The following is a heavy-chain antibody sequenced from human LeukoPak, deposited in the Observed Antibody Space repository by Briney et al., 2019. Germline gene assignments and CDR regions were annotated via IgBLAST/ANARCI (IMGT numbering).Heavy chain of an antibody. J-gene: IGHJ4*02. CDR3: ARGDYDILTGYYYFDY. CDR2: MNPNSGNT. V-gene: IGHV1-8*03. Sequence: ASVKASCKASGYTFTSYGISWVRQATGQGLEWMGWMNPNSGNTGYAQKFQGRVTITRNTSISTAYMELSSLRSEDTAVYYCARGDYDILTGYYYFDYWGQGTLVTVSS. D-gene: IGHD3-9*01. CDR1: GYTFTSYG.